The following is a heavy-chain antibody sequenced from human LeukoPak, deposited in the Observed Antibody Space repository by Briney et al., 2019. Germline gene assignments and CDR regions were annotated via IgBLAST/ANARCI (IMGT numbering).Heavy chain of an antibody. CDR1: GGSISSSSYY. CDR2: IYYSGNT. CDR3: ARDRTNIYGDAFDI. D-gene: IGHD5-18*01. Sequence: PSETLSLTCTVSGGSISSSSYYWGWIRQPPGKGLEWIGSIYYSGNTYYNPSLKSRVTISVDTSKNQFSLKLRSVTAADTAVYYCARDRTNIYGDAFDIWGQGTMVTVSS. J-gene: IGHJ3*02. V-gene: IGHV4-39*07.